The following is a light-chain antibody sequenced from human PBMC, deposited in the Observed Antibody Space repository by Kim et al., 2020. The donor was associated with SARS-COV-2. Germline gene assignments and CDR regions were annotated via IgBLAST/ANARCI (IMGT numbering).Light chain of an antibody. Sequence: EIVLTQSPATLSLSPGERATLSCRASRSVSTSLAWYQQKPGRAPRLLIYDASNRATGVPARFSGGGSGTAFTLTISSLATEDSAVYFCQQRSSWPPITFGQGTRLEIK. CDR2: DAS. J-gene: IGKJ5*01. V-gene: IGKV3-11*01. CDR1: RSVSTS. CDR3: QQRSSWPPIT.